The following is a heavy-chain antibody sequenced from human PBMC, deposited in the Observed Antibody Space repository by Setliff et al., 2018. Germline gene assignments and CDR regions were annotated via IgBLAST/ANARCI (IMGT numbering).Heavy chain of an antibody. Sequence: ASVKVSCKASGYTFTGYYMHWVRQAPGQGLEWMGWINPGGLTSSSTQKFEGRVTMTRDTSTSTVYMELNSLTSDDTAVYYCARAGLAAAGRKGVFDHWGQGTLVTVS. V-gene: IGHV1-46*01. J-gene: IGHJ4*02. CDR1: GYTFTGYY. CDR2: INPGGLTS. CDR3: ARAGLAAAGRKGVFDH. D-gene: IGHD6-25*01.